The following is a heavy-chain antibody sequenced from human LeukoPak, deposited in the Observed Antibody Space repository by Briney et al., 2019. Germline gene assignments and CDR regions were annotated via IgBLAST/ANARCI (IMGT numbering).Heavy chain of an antibody. Sequence: SETLSLTCTVSGGSISSSGYYWGWIRQPPGKGLEWIGSIYYSGSTYYNPSLKSRVTISVDTSKNQFSLKLSSVTAADTAVYYCARHEGDWTYYFDYWGQGTLVTVSS. J-gene: IGHJ4*02. CDR1: GGSISSSGYY. D-gene: IGHD3/OR15-3a*01. CDR2: IYYSGST. CDR3: ARHEGDWTYYFDY. V-gene: IGHV4-39*01.